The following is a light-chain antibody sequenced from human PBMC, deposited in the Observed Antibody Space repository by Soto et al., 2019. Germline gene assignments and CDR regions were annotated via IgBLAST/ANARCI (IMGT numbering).Light chain of an antibody. Sequence: ALPQPASVSGSLGQSITISCTGTTSDVGGYNYVSWYQQHPGKAPILMIYEVTNRPSGVSNRFSGSKSGNTASLTISGLQVEDEAEYFCGSYTGSITYVFGTGTKVTVL. V-gene: IGLV2-14*01. CDR2: EVT. J-gene: IGLJ1*01. CDR1: TSDVGGYNY. CDR3: GSYTGSITYV.